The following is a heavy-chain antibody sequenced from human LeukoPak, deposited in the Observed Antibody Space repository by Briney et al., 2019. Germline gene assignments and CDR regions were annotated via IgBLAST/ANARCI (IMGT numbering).Heavy chain of an antibody. Sequence: GGSLRLSCEASGFIFSSYTMNWIRQAPGKGLEWVASINSGSTNPYYADSVKGRFTISRDDAKKSLYLQMASLRVEDTSVYYCARDFLAAGDYWGQGTLVTVSS. CDR2: INSGSTNP. J-gene: IGHJ4*02. CDR1: GFIFSSYT. CDR3: ARDFLAAGDY. D-gene: IGHD6-13*01. V-gene: IGHV3-21*01.